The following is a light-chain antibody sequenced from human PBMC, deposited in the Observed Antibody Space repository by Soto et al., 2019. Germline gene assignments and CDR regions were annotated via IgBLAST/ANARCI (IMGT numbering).Light chain of an antibody. V-gene: IGLV2-14*03. CDR3: SSYTSSSTPVV. Sequence: QSALTQPASVSGSPGQSITISCTGSSTDVGGYNYVSWYQQHPGKAPKLMISDVSHRPSGVSNRFSGSKSANTASLTISGLQAEDEANYYCSSYTSSSTPVVFGGGTKLTVL. CDR2: DVS. J-gene: IGLJ2*01. CDR1: STDVGGYNY.